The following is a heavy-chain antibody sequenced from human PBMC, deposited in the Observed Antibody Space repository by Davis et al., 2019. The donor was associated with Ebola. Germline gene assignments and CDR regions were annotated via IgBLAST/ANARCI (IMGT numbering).Heavy chain of an antibody. CDR3: ARGLRGAAAGLGY. J-gene: IGHJ1*01. Sequence: MPSETLSLTCTVSGGSISSYYWSWIRQPPGKGLEWIGYIYYSGSTNYNPSLKSRVTISVDTSKNQFSLKLSSVTAADTAVYYCARGLRGAAAGLGYWGQGNLVTVSS. D-gene: IGHD6-13*01. CDR1: GGSISSYY. V-gene: IGHV4-59*12. CDR2: IYYSGST.